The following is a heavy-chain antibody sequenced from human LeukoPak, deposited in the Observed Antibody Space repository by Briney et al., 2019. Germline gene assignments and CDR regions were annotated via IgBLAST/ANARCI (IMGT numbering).Heavy chain of an antibody. CDR1: GFTFSSYA. V-gene: IGHV3-23*01. D-gene: IGHD3-22*01. J-gene: IGHJ3*02. Sequence: GGSLRLSCAASGFTFSSYAVSWVRQAPGKGLEWVSAISGSGGSTYYADSVKGRFTISRDNSKNTLYLQMNSLRAEDTAVYYCVGGYYYGAFDIWGQGTMVTASS. CDR3: VGGYYYGAFDI. CDR2: ISGSGGST.